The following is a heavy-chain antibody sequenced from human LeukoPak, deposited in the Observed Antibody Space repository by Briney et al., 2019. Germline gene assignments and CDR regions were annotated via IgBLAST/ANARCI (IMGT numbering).Heavy chain of an antibody. Sequence: HPGESLSLSCAASGFTFSSYWMHCVRHPQKNGLVWVSRINSDGSSTSSADSGKDGFTISRDHAQNTLYLQMNSRRGEDTAVYYCERSDGSGSYYFDYWGQGTLVTVSS. V-gene: IGHV3-74*01. CDR2: INSDGSST. CDR3: ERSDGSGSYYFDY. J-gene: IGHJ4*02. D-gene: IGHD3-10*01. CDR1: GFTFSSYW.